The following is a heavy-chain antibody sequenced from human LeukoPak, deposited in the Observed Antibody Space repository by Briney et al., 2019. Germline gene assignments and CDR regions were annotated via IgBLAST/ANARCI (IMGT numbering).Heavy chain of an antibody. V-gene: IGHV3-7*01. J-gene: IGHJ6*03. Sequence: QSGGSLRLSCAASGFIFSNCWMSWVRQAPGKGLEWVANIKQDGSEKYYVDSVKGRFTISRDNAKNSLYLQMNSLRAEDTAVYYCARAIGISGGIQIAAGRAYYYMDVWGKGTTVTVSS. CDR3: ARAIGISGGIQIAAGRAYYYMDV. D-gene: IGHD6-13*01. CDR2: IKQDGSEK. CDR1: GFIFSNCW.